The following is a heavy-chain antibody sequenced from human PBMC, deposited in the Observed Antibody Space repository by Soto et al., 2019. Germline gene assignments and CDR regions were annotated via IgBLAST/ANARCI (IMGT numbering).Heavy chain of an antibody. CDR1: GYNFTSYY. J-gene: IGHJ6*02. D-gene: IGHD2-2*01. V-gene: IGHV1-46*01. CDR2: INPSGGST. CDR3: ARDLDVVVPAAPFFYYYGMDV. Sequence: ASVKVSCKASGYNFTSYYMHWVRQAPGQGLEWMGIINPSGGSTSYAQKFQGRVTMTRDMSTSTVYMELSSLRSEDTAVYYCARDLDVVVPAAPFFYYYGMDVWGQRTTVPVS.